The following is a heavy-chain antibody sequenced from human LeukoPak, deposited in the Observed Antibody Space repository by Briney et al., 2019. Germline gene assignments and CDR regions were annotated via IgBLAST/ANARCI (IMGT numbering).Heavy chain of an antibody. J-gene: IGHJ6*03. CDR1: GGSISSYY. D-gene: IGHD3-22*01. CDR3: ARETDSSYYYYYYMDV. V-gene: IGHV4-4*07. CDR2: IYTSGST. Sequence: SETLSLTCTVSGGSISSYYWSWIRQPAGKGLEWIGRIYTSGSTNYNPSLKSRVTMSVDTSKNQFSLKLSSVTAADTAVYYCARETDSSYYYYYYMDVWGKGTTVTISS.